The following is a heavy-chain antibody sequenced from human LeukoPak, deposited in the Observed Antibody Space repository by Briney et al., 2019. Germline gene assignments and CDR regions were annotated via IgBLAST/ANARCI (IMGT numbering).Heavy chain of an antibody. Sequence: GGSLRLSCAASGFTFSSYAMHWVRQAPGKGLEWVAVISYDGSNKYYADSVKGRFTISRNNSKNTLYLQMNSLRAEDTAVYYCARRAYCSSTSCHSYYMDVWGKGTTVTVSS. J-gene: IGHJ6*03. CDR3: ARRAYCSSTSCHSYYMDV. V-gene: IGHV3-30-3*01. D-gene: IGHD2-2*01. CDR2: ISYDGSNK. CDR1: GFTFSSYA.